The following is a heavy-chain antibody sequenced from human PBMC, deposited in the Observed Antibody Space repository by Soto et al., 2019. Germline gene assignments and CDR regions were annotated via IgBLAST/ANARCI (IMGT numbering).Heavy chain of an antibody. CDR3: ARSVAVPGAHIDY. CDR2: VYYTGST. J-gene: IGHJ4*02. Sequence: SETLSLTCSVSGGSISGSYWSWIRQSPGKGLERLGYVYYTGSTNYSPSLRSRVSISVDTSKNEFSLRLSSVTAADTAVYFCARSVAVPGAHIDYWGQGTQVTVSA. CDR1: GGSISGSY. D-gene: IGHD6-19*01. V-gene: IGHV4-59*01.